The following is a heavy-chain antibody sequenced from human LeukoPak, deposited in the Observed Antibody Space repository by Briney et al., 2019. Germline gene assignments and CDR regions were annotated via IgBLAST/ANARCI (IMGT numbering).Heavy chain of an antibody. CDR1: GGTFSSYA. D-gene: IGHD3-10*01. J-gene: IGHJ4*02. V-gene: IGHV1-18*01. CDR2: ISAYNGNT. Sequence: GASVKVSCKASGGTFSSYAISWVRQAPGQGLEWMGWISAYNGNTNYAQKLQGRVTMTTDTSTSTAYMELRSLRSDDTAVYYCARESMVSGFDYWGQGTLVTVSS. CDR3: ARESMVSGFDY.